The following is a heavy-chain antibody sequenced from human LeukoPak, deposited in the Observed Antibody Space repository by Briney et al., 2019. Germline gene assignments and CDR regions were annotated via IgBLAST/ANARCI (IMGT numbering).Heavy chain of an antibody. V-gene: IGHV4-34*01. CDR3: ARGDFSSGTYYYMDV. J-gene: IGHJ6*03. D-gene: IGHD1-1*01. CDR1: GGSISGYY. Sequence: SETLSLTCAVYGGSISGYYWSWIRQPPGKGLEWIGEINHSGSTNYNPSLKSRVTISVDTSKNQFSLKLSSVTAADTAVYYCARGDFSSGTYYYMDVWGKGTTVTVSS. CDR2: INHSGST.